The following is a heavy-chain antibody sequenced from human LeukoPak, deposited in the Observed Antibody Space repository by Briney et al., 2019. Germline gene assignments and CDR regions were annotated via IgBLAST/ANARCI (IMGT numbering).Heavy chain of an antibody. CDR3: AKPTTVLTSYYFDY. CDR2: IYSGGST. Sequence: PGGSLRLSCAASEFSVGSNYMTWVRQAPGRGLEWVSLIYSGGSTYYADSVKGRFTISRDNSKNTLYLQMNSLRAEDTAVYYCAKPTTVLTSYYFDYWGQGTLVTVSS. D-gene: IGHD4-23*01. J-gene: IGHJ4*02. CDR1: EFSVGSNY. V-gene: IGHV3-66*04.